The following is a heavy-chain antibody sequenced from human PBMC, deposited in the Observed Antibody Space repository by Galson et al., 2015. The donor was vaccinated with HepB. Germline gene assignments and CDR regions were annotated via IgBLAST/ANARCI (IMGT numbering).Heavy chain of an antibody. V-gene: IGHV1-69*06. CDR1: GGTSSSYA. J-gene: IGHJ4*02. Sequence: SVKVSCKASGGTSSSYAISWVRQAPGQGLEWMGGIIPIFGTANYAQKFQGRVTITADKSTSTAYMELSSLRSEDTAVYYCASVVGATTGFDYWGQGTLVTVSS. D-gene: IGHD1-26*01. CDR3: ASVVGATTGFDY. CDR2: IIPIFGTA.